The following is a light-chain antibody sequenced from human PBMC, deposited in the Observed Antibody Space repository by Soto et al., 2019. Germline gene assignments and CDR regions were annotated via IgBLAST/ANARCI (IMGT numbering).Light chain of an antibody. V-gene: IGLV2-14*01. CDR3: SSYTSSSTSV. CDR1: SSDVGGYNY. J-gene: IGLJ2*01. Sequence: QSVLTQPASVSGSPGQSITISCTGTSSDVGGYNYVSWYQQHPGKAPKLMIYEVSNRPSGVSNRFSGSKSGNTASLTISGLQAEDEAYYYCSSYTSSSTSVFGGGTKVTVL. CDR2: EVS.